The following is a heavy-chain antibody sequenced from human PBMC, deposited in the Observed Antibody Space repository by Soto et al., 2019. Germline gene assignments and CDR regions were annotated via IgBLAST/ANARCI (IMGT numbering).Heavy chain of an antibody. V-gene: IGHV1-18*01. Sequence: QVHLVQSGAEVKKPGASVKVSCQGSGYAFTTYGITWVRQAPGQGLEWMGWISAHNGNTNYAQKLQGRVTVTRDTSTSTAYMELRSRRYDDTAGYYCARGRYGDYWGQGALVTVSS. D-gene: IGHD1-1*01. CDR1: GYAFTTYG. CDR3: ARGRYGDY. J-gene: IGHJ4*02. CDR2: ISAHNGNT.